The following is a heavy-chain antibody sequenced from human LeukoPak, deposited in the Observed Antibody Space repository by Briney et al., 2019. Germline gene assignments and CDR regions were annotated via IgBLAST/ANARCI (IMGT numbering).Heavy chain of an antibody. J-gene: IGHJ5*02. CDR2: IYPGGSDT. V-gene: IGHV5-51*01. CDR1: GYSFTSYR. Sequence: GESLKISCKGSGYSFTSYRIGWVRQMPGKGLEWMGIIYPGGSDTRYSPSFQGQVTISADKSISTAYLQWSSLKASDTAMYYCARESVHEGFDPWGQGTLVTVSS. CDR3: ARESVHEGFDP.